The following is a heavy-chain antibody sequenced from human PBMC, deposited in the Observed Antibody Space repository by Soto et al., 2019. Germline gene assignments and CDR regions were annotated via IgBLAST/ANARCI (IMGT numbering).Heavy chain of an antibody. J-gene: IGHJ4*02. V-gene: IGHV4-59*11. CDR2: IYYSGST. CDR3: VRIYSGSDFSPKPSARHLES. D-gene: IGHD5-12*01. Sequence: QVQLQESGPGLLKPSETLSLTCTVSGGSISSHYWSWIRQPPGKGLEWICYIYYSGSTNYNPSLRSRLSMSVATSKNRSSRKLSSVTAADRAAYSCVRIYSGSDFSPKPSARHLESWGQGTPLTVSS. CDR1: GGSISSHY.